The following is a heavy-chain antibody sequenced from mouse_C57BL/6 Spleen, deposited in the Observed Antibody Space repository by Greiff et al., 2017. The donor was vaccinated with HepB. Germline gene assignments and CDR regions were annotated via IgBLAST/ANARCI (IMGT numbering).Heavy chain of an antibody. CDR3: ARGDYYGSPWYFDV. D-gene: IGHD1-1*01. Sequence: EVQLQESGPELVKPGASVKIPCKASGYTFTDYNMDWVKQSHGKSLEWIGDINPNNGGTIYNQKFKGKATLTVDKSSSTAYMELRSLTSEDTAVYYCARGDYYGSPWYFDVWGTGTTVTVSS. V-gene: IGHV1-18*01. CDR2: INPNNGGT. CDR1: GYTFTDYN. J-gene: IGHJ1*03.